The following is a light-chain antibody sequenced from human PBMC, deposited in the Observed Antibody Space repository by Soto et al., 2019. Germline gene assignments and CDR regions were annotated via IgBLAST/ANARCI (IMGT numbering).Light chain of an antibody. Sequence: EIVLTQSPATLSVSPGDRATLSCRASQSVNSNLAWYHLKPGQAPWLLIYGASIRAAGIPARFTGSESGTEFTLSIRSLQSEDFAVYYCQQNDAWPWTFGHGTTWAIK. CDR2: GAS. CDR3: QQNDAWPWT. J-gene: IGKJ1*01. CDR1: QSVNSN. V-gene: IGKV3-15*01.